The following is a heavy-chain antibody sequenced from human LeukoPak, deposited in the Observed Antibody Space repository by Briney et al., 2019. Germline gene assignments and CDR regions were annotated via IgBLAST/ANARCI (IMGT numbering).Heavy chain of an antibody. D-gene: IGHD3-10*01. CDR2: INPNSGGT. J-gene: IGHJ5*02. CDR3: ARSLGGMVRGVIIIDNWFDP. V-gene: IGHV1-2*02. CDR1: GYTFTSYG. Sequence: ASVKVSCKASGYTFTSYGISWVRQAPGQGLEWMGWINPNSGGTNYAQKFQGRVTMTRDTSISTAYMELSRLRSDDTAVYYCARSLGGMVRGVIIIDNWFDPWGQGTLVTVSS.